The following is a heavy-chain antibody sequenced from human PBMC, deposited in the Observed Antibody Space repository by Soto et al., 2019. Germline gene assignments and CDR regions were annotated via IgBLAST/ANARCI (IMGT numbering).Heavy chain of an antibody. Sequence: GESLKISCKGSGYSFTSYWISWVRQMPGKGLEWMGRIDPSDSYTNYSPSFQGHVTISADKSISTAYLQWSSLKASDTAMYYCARGYYDFWSGLTYYYGMDVWGQGTMVTVSS. V-gene: IGHV5-10-1*01. CDR1: GYSFTSYW. CDR2: IDPSDSYT. D-gene: IGHD3-3*01. J-gene: IGHJ6*02. CDR3: ARGYYDFWSGLTYYYGMDV.